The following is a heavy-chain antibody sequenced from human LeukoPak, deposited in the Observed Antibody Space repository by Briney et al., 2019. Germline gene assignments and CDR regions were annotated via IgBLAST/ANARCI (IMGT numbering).Heavy chain of an antibody. CDR3: ARLLMVYAITGLFDY. V-gene: IGHV1-18*01. D-gene: IGHD2-8*01. CDR1: GYTFTSYG. Sequence: ASVKVSCKASGYTFTSYGISWVRQAPGQGLEWMGWISAYNGNTNYAQKLQGRVTMTTDTSTSTAYMELRSLRSDDTAVYYCARLLMVYAITGLFDYWGQGTLVTVSS. CDR2: ISAYNGNT. J-gene: IGHJ4*02.